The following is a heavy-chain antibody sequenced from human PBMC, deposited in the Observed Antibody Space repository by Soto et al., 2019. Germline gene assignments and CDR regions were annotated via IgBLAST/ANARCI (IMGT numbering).Heavy chain of an antibody. J-gene: IGHJ4*02. CDR3: AGVHGHGGSAFDF. Sequence: QVQLQESGPGLVKPSETLSLTCTVSGGSTHSYYWAWIRQPPGKGLEWMGYVYYNGDTNYNPSLKSRVTISVDASKNQFSLKLTAVTPADTAVYYCAGVHGHGGSAFDFWGQGTLVTVSS. CDR2: VYYNGDT. D-gene: IGHD2-15*01. CDR1: GGSTHSYY. V-gene: IGHV4-59*01.